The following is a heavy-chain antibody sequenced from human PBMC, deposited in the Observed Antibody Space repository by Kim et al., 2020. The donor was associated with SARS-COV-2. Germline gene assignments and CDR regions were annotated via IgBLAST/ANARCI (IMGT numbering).Heavy chain of an antibody. D-gene: IGHD5-18*01. CDR2: INHSGST. CDR3: ARGRRGYSYASTGRGYGGNSGWFDP. V-gene: IGHV4-34*01. Sequence: SETLSLTCAVYGGSFSGYYWSWIRQPPGKGLEWIGEINHSGSTNYNPSLKSRVTISVDTSKNQFSLKLSSVTAADTAVYYCARGRRGYSYASTGRGYGGNSGWFDPWGQGTLVTVSS. CDR1: GGSFSGYY. J-gene: IGHJ5*02.